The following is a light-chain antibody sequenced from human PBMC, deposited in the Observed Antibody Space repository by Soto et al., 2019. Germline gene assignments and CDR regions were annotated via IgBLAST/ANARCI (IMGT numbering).Light chain of an antibody. J-gene: IGLJ2*01. CDR3: CSYAGSYTPHVV. CDR1: SSDVGGYNY. Sequence: QSVLTQPRSVSGSPGQSVTISCTGTSSDVGGYNYVSWYQQHPGKAPKLMIYDVSKRPSGVPDRFSGCKSGNTASLTISGLQAEDEADYYCCSYAGSYTPHVVFGGGTTLTVL. CDR2: DVS. V-gene: IGLV2-11*01.